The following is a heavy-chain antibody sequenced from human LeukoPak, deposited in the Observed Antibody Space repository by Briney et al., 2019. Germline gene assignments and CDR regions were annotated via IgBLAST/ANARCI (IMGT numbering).Heavy chain of an antibody. Sequence: PGRSLRLSCAASGFTFSSYGMHWVRQAPGKGLEWVAVISYDGSNEYYADSVKGRFTISRDNSKNTLYLQMNSLRAEDTAVYYCAKDQNYDILTGYYGYWGQGTLVTVSS. CDR2: ISYDGSNE. J-gene: IGHJ4*02. D-gene: IGHD3-9*01. V-gene: IGHV3-30*18. CDR3: AKDQNYDILTGYYGY. CDR1: GFTFSSYG.